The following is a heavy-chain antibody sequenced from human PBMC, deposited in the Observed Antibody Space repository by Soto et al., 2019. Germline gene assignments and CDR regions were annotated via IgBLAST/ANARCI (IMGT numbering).Heavy chain of an antibody. D-gene: IGHD6-19*01. CDR1: GFTFSSYA. CDR2: ISGSGGST. J-gene: IGHJ1*01. CDR3: AKDQAESFLYSSGWYNG. V-gene: IGHV3-23*01. Sequence: GGSLRLSCAASGFTFSSYAMSWVRQAPGKGLEWVSAISGSGGSTYYADSVKGRFTISRDNSKNTLYLQMNSLRAEDTAVYDSAKDQAESFLYSSGWYNGWGQGTLVTVSS.